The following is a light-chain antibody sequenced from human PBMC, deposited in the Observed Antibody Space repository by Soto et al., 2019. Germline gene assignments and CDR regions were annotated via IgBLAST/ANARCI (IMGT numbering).Light chain of an antibody. V-gene: IGKV1-5*03. Sequence: DIQMTQSPSTLSGSVGDRVTITCRASQTISSWLAWYQQKPGKAPKLLIYKASTLKSGVPSRFSGSGSGTEFTLTISSLQPEDFATYYCQQYDSYSLTFGGGTRLEIK. CDR2: KAS. CDR1: QTISSW. J-gene: IGKJ5*01. CDR3: QQYDSYSLT.